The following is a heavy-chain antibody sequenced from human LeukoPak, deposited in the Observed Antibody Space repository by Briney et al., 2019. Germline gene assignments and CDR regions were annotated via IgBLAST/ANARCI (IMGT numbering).Heavy chain of an antibody. CDR1: GFTFTSYA. J-gene: IGHJ4*02. D-gene: IGHD1-26*01. Sequence: PGGSLRLSCAASGFTFTSYAMNWVRQAPGKGLEWVSVISGSGDITYYADSVKGRSTISRDNSKNTLYLQMNSLRAEDTALYYCAKSRGESRGASNYWGQGTVVTVSS. V-gene: IGHV3-23*01. CDR2: ISGSGDIT. CDR3: AKSRGESRGASNY.